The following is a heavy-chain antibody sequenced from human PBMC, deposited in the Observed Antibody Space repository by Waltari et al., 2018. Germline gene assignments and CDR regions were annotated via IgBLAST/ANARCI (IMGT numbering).Heavy chain of an antibody. V-gene: IGHV1-8*03. J-gene: IGHJ4*02. CDR1: GYTFTSYD. D-gene: IGHD1-26*01. Sequence: QVQLVQSGAEVTKPGASVKVSCKASGYTFTSYDINWVRQATGQGLEWVGWINPNGGNTGYAQKFQGRVTIPRNTPISTAYMALGSLRSGGTAGYYGGRSRGWGLPTGGGDIDYWGQGTLVTVSS. CDR3: GRSRGWGLPTGGGDIDY. CDR2: INPNGGNT.